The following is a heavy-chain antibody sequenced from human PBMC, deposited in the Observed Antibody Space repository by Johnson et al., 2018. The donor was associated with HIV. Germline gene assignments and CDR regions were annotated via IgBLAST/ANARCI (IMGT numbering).Heavy chain of an antibody. CDR1: GFTFSSYA. J-gene: IGHJ3*02. CDR3: AKDRSTGWYPAFDI. V-gene: IGHV3-7*03. D-gene: IGHD6-19*01. Sequence: VQLVESGGGLVQPGGSLRLSCAASGFTFSSYAMHWVRQAPGKGLEWVANIKQDGNEKHYVGSDRGRFSISRDNSKNTLYLQMNSLRAEDTALYYCAKDRSTGWYPAFDIWGQGTMVTVSS. CDR2: IKQDGNEK.